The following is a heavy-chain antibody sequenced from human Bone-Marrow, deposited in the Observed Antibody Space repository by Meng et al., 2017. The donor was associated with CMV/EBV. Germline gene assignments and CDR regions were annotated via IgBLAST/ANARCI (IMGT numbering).Heavy chain of an antibody. CDR2: IYYSGST. J-gene: IGHJ5*02. Sequence: SETLSLTCTVSGGSISSSSYYWGWIRQPPGKGLEWIGSIYYSGSTYYNPSLKSRVTISVDTSKNQFSLKLSSVTAADTAVYYCARTVINHTYSSGYLWGQGPLVTVSS. CDR1: GGSISSSSYY. V-gene: IGHV4-39*01. D-gene: IGHD3-22*01. CDR3: ARTVINHTYSSGYL.